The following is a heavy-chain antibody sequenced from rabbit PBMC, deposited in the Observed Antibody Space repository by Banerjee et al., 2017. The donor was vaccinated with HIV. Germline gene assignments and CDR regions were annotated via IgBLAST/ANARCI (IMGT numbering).Heavy chain of an antibody. J-gene: IGHJ4*01. Sequence: QEQLKETGGGLVQPGGSLTLSCKVSGFDFSSSYYICWVRQAPGKGLEWIGCITTSSDNTYYPNWAKGRFTISKTPSTTVTLQMTSLTVADTATYFCARDRDGDAGYGSLALWGPGTLVTVS. CDR2: ITTSSDNT. V-gene: IGHV1S45*01. CDR1: GFDFSSSYY. D-gene: IGHD7-1*01. CDR3: ARDRDGDAGYGSLAL.